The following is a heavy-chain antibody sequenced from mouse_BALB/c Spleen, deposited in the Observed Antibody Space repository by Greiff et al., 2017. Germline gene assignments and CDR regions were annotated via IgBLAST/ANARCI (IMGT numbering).Heavy chain of an antibody. CDR1: GYSITSDYA. Sequence: VQLKESGPGLVKPSQSLSLTCTVTGYSITSDYAWNWIRQFPGNKLEWMGYISYSGSTSYNPSLKSRISITRDTSKNQFFLQLNSVTTEDTATYYCARSNYGTLWFAYWGQGTLVTVSA. CDR2: ISYSGST. CDR3: ARSNYGTLWFAY. D-gene: IGHD2-1*01. J-gene: IGHJ3*01. V-gene: IGHV3-2*02.